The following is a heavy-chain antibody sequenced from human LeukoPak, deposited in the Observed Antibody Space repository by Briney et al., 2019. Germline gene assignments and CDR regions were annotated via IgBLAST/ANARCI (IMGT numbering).Heavy chain of an antibody. CDR1: GFTFTYYW. D-gene: IGHD4-17*01. V-gene: IGHV3-74*01. CDR3: ANDDFGASGLPDY. CDR2: INGDGSST. J-gene: IGHJ4*02. Sequence: GGSLRLSCAASGFTFTYYWMHWVRQAPGRGLVWVARINGDGSSTNYADSVKGRFTISRDNAKNTLYLQMNSLRAEDTAVYYCANDDFGASGLPDYLGQGTLVTVSS.